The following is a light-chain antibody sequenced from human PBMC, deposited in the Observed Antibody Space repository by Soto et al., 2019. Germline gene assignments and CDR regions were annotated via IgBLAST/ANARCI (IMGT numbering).Light chain of an antibody. CDR1: QSIDSH. CDR3: QRLTNPTT. Sequence: EIVLTKSPATLSLSPGERATLTCRASQSIDSHSCWYQQKLGQAPRLPIYNAFQRVGGVPARLSGSVSRTDFALTLSSLEPEDFAGEYCQRLTNPTTFGSGT. J-gene: IGKJ4*01. V-gene: IGKV3-11*01. CDR2: NAF.